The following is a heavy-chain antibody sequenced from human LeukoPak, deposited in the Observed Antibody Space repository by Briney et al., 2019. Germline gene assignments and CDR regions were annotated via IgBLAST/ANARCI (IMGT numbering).Heavy chain of an antibody. J-gene: IGHJ4*02. D-gene: IGHD4-11*01. CDR1: GFTFSTYS. V-gene: IGHV3-48*02. Sequence: GGSLRLSCAASGFTFSTYSMNWVRQAPGKGLEWVSYIGSGSSTIYYADSVKGRFTISRDNAKNSLYLQMNTLRDEDTAVYYCARDKGDLTRPSSERFDYWGQGILVTVSS. CDR2: IGSGSSTI. CDR3: ARDKGDLTRPSSERFDY.